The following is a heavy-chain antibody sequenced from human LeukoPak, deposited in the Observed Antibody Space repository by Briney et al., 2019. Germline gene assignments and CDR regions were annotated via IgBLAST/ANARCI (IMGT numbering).Heavy chain of an antibody. CDR3: ARWSGSVTARNYYYYMDV. D-gene: IGHD6-6*01. V-gene: IGHV4-4*02. J-gene: IGHJ6*03. Sequence: SETLSLTCGVSGGSISSSNWWSWVRQPPGKGLEWIGEIYHSGSTNYNPSLQSRVSISVDKSRNQFSLKLSSVTAADTAVYYCARWSGSVTARNYYYYMDVWGEGTTVTVSS. CDR1: GGSISSSNW. CDR2: IYHSGST.